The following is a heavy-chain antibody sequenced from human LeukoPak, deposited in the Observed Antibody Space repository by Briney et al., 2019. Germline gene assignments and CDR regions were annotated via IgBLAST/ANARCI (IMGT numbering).Heavy chain of an antibody. D-gene: IGHD3-9*01. J-gene: IGHJ5*02. CDR2: IYYSGST. Sequence: PSETLSLTCTASGGSISSYYWSWIRQPPGKGLEWIGYIYYSGSTNYNPSLKSRVTISVDTSKNQFALKLSSVTAADTAVYYCARHRDILAGYRWFDPWGQGTLVTVSS. CDR1: GGSISSYY. V-gene: IGHV4-59*08. CDR3: ARHRDILAGYRWFDP.